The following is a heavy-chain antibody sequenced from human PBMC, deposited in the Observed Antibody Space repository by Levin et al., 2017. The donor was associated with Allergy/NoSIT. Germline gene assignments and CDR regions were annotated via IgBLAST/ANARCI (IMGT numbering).Heavy chain of an antibody. CDR2: MNPNSGNT. V-gene: IGHV1-8*01. CDR1: GYTFTSYA. D-gene: IGHD6-13*01. CDR3: ARGNIRGSWPYYYYYGMDG. J-gene: IGHJ6*02. Sequence: ASVKVSCKASGYTFTSYAINWVRQATGQGLEWMGWMNPNSGNTGYAQKFQGRVTMTRTPSISTAYMELSSLRSEDTAVYYCARGNIRGSWPYYYYYGMDGWGQGTTVTVSS.